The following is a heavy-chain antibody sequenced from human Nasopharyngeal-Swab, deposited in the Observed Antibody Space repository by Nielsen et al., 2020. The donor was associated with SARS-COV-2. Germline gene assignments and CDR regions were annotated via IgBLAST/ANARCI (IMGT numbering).Heavy chain of an antibody. Sequence: SEPLSLTCTVVSGGSISSYYWSWIRQPAGKGLEWIGRIYTSGSTNYNPSLKSRVTMSVDTSKNQFSLKLSSVTAADTAVYYCARVYYDSSVWSFDYWGQGTLVTVSS. CDR1: GGSISSYY. J-gene: IGHJ4*02. CDR2: IYTSGST. CDR3: ARVYYDSSVWSFDY. V-gene: IGHV4-4*07. D-gene: IGHD3-22*01.